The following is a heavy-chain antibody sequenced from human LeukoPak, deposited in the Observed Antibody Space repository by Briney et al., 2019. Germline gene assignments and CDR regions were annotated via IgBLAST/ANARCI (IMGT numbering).Heavy chain of an antibody. V-gene: IGHV1-2*02. Sequence: ASLKVSCKASGYTFTGYYMHWVRQAPGQGLEWMAWINPNSGGTNYAQKFQGRVTMTRDTSISTAYMELSRLRSEDTAVFYCARGHHYFVSGSYSLFCGEGDLGSVSSGGASAPTHAF. CDR2: INPNSGGT. CDR1: GYTFTGYY. D-gene: IGHD3-10*01. J-gene: IGHJ3*01. CDR3: ARGHHYFVSGSYSLFCGEGDLGSVSSGGASAPTHAF.